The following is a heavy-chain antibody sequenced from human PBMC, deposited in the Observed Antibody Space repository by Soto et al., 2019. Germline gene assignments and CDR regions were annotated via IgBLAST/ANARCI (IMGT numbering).Heavy chain of an antibody. J-gene: IGHJ5*02. CDR3: ARGDWFDP. V-gene: IGHV3-21*01. Sequence: EVQLVESGGGLVKPGGSLRLSCAASGFTFSSYSMNWVRQAPGKGLEWVSSISSSSNYIYYADSVRGRFTISRDSANNSLSLQMNSLRAEDTAVYYCARGDWFDPWGQGTLVTVAS. CDR2: ISSSSNYI. CDR1: GFTFSSYS.